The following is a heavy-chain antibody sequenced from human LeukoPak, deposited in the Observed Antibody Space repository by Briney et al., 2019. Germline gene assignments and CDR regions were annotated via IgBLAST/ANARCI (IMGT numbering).Heavy chain of an antibody. J-gene: IGHJ4*02. CDR2: INPNSGGT. CDR1: GYTFTYHY. D-gene: IGHD3-16*01. CDR3: ARAVLITFGGVTPGY. Sequence: GASVKVSCKASGYTFTYHYIHLVRQAPGQGLEWMGIINPNSGGTNYAQKFQGRVTMTRDTSISTAYMELSRLRSDDTAVYYCARAVLITFGGVTPGYWGQGTLVTVSS. V-gene: IGHV1-2*02.